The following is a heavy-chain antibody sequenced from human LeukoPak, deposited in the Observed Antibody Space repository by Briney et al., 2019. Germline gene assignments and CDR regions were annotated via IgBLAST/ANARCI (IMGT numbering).Heavy chain of an antibody. CDR3: ARVGAVAAADC. J-gene: IGHJ4*02. V-gene: IGHV3-66*01. CDR1: GFIVSSKY. D-gene: IGHD6-19*01. CDR2: IFSGDST. Sequence: GGSMRLSCAASGFIVSSKYMSWVRQAPGKGLEWVSIIFSGDSTYYADSVKGRFTISRDNSKNTVYLQMNSLRAEDTAVYYCARVGAVAAADCWGQGTLVTVSS.